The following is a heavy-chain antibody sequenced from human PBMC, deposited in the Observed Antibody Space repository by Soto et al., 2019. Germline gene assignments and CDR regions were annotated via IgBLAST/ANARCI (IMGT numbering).Heavy chain of an antibody. CDR2: ISSNGGST. Sequence: GGSLRLSCAASGLTLRSYWMHWVRQAPGKGLVYVSAISSNGGSTYYADSVKGRFTISRDNSRNTVYLQMNSLRADDTAVYYCAIDGYSYGYSAYWGQGTLVTVSS. CDR3: AIDGYSYGYSAY. J-gene: IGHJ4*02. CDR1: GLTLRSYW. D-gene: IGHD5-18*01. V-gene: IGHV3-64*02.